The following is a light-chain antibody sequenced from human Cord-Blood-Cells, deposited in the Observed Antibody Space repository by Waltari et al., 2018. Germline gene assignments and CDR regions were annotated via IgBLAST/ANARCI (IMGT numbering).Light chain of an antibody. J-gene: IGKJ1*01. CDR2: WAS. CDR3: QQYYSTPQT. CDR1: QSVLYSSNNKNY. V-gene: IGKV4-1*01. Sequence: DIVMTQSPDSLAVSLGERATLNCKSSQSVLYSSNNKNYLAWHQQKPGQPPKLLIYWASTRESGVPDRFSGSGSGTDFTLTISSLQAEDVAVYYCQQYYSTPQTFGQGTKVEIK.